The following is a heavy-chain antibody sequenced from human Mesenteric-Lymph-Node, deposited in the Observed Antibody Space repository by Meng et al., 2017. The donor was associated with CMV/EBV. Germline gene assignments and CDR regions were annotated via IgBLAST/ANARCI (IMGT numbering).Heavy chain of an antibody. J-gene: IGHJ4*02. CDR1: GYTFTGYY. CDR3: ARAADYDFWSGYPH. V-gene: IGHV1-2*02. D-gene: IGHD3-3*01. CDR2: INPNSGGT. Sequence: KASGYTFTGYYRHWVRQAPGQGLEWMGWINPNSGGTNYAQKFQGRVTMTRDTSISTAYMELSRLRSDDTAVYYCARAADYDFWSGYPHWGQETLVTVSS.